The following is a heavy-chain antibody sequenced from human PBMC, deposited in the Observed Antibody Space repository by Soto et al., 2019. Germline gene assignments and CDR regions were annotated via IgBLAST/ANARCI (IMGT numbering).Heavy chain of an antibody. CDR1: GGSISSGGYY. CDR2: IYYSGST. J-gene: IGHJ6*02. D-gene: IGHD3-10*01. V-gene: IGHV4-31*03. Sequence: SETLSLTCTVSGGSISSGGYYWIWIRHHPGKGLEWIGYIYYSGSTYYNPSLKSRVTISVDTTKNQFSLKLSSVTAADTAVYYCARTPGVLWFGTYGMDVWGQGTTVTVSS. CDR3: ARTPGVLWFGTYGMDV.